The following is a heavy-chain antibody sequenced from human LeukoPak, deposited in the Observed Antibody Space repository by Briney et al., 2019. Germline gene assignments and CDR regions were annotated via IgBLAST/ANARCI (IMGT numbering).Heavy chain of an antibody. J-gene: IGHJ4*02. Sequence: GASVKVSCKASGYTFTSYGISWVRQAPGQGLEWMGWISAYNGNTNYAQKFQGRVTMTRDTSISTAYMELSRLRSDDTAVYYCARAGGGGVTFFDYWGQGTLVTVSS. CDR2: ISAYNGNT. D-gene: IGHD2-21*02. CDR1: GYTFTSYG. V-gene: IGHV1-18*01. CDR3: ARAGGGGVTFFDY.